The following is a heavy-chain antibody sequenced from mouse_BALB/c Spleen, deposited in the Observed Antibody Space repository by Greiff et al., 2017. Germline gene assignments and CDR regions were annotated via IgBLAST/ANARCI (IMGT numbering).Heavy chain of an antibody. J-gene: IGHJ4*01. CDR3: ARAYYRYDGWDKGAMDY. V-gene: IGHV2-6-7*01. CDR1: GFSLTGYG. D-gene: IGHD2-14*01. CDR2: IWGDGST. Sequence: VQRVASGPGLVAPSQSLSITCTVSGFSLTGYGVNWVRQPPGKGLEWLGMIWGDGSTDYNSALKSRLSISKDNSKSQVFLKMNSLQTDDTARYYCARAYYRYDGWDKGAMDYWGKGTSVTVSS.